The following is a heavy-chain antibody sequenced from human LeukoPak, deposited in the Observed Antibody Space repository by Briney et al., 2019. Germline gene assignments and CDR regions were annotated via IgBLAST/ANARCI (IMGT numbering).Heavy chain of an antibody. Sequence: GGSLRLSCVASGFSFSTYWMSWVRQSPGEGLEWVANINQDGREKYYAYSVKGRFTISRDNAKNSLYLQMNRLRAEDTAVYYCQYGSGSYYNIPDNWLDPWGQGTLVTVSS. CDR1: GFSFSTYW. CDR3: QYGSGSYYNIPDNWLDP. J-gene: IGHJ5*02. D-gene: IGHD3-10*01. V-gene: IGHV3-7*01. CDR2: INQDGREK.